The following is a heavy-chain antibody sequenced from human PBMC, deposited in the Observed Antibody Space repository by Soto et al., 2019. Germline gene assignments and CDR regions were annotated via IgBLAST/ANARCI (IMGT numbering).Heavy chain of an antibody. CDR3: ARGLTSVTTPEGGAFDI. CDR2: MNPNSGNT. Sequence: ASVKVSCKASGYTFTSYDINWVRQATGQGLEWMGWMNPNSGNTGYAQKFQGRVTMTRNTSISTAYMELSSLRSEDTAVYYCARGLTSVTTPEGGAFDIWGQGTMVTVSS. V-gene: IGHV1-8*01. D-gene: IGHD4-17*01. J-gene: IGHJ3*02. CDR1: GYTFTSYD.